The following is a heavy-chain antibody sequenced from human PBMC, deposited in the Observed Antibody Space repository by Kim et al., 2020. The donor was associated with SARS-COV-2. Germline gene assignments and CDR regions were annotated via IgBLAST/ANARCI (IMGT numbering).Heavy chain of an antibody. D-gene: IGHD2-2*02. Sequence: ASVKVSCKASGYTFTSYGISWVRQAPGQGLEWMGWISAYNGNTNYAQKLQGRVTMTTDTSTSTAYMELRSLRSDDTAVYYCARGGPYRVPAAIYYYYYGMDVWGQGTTVTVSS. CDR2: ISAYNGNT. CDR1: GYTFTSYG. V-gene: IGHV1-18*04. J-gene: IGHJ6*02. CDR3: ARGGPYRVPAAIYYYYYGMDV.